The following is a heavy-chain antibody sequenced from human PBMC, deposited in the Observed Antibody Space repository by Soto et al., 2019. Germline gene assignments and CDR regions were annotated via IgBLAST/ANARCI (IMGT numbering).Heavy chain of an antibody. CDR2: ISGSGGST. Sequence: GGSLRLSCAASGFTFSSYAMSWVRQAPGKGLEWVSAISGSGGSTYYADSVKGRFTISRDNSKNTLYLQMNSLRAEDTAVYYCAKGSRNVVVVAATPIWFDPWGQGTLATVSS. V-gene: IGHV3-23*01. CDR3: AKGSRNVVVVAATPIWFDP. J-gene: IGHJ5*02. CDR1: GFTFSSYA. D-gene: IGHD2-15*01.